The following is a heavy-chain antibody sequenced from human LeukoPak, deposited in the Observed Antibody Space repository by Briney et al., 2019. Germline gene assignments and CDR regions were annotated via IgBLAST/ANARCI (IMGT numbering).Heavy chain of an antibody. J-gene: IGHJ4*02. V-gene: IGHV3-23*01. D-gene: IGHD1-26*01. CDR3: ARYSGSYYYPPAWDL. CDR2: TSTSGGSA. Sequence: PGGSLRLSSAASGFTFSNNAMSWVRQAPGKGLEWVSATSTSGGSAYYADSVKGRFTISRDNSKNTLYLQMDSLRADDTAVYYCARYSGSYYYPPAWDLWGQGTLVTDSS. CDR1: GFTFSNNA.